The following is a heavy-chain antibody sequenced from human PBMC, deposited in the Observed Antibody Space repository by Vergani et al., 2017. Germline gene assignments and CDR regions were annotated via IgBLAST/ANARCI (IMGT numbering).Heavy chain of an antibody. Sequence: QVQLQQWGPGLLKPSETLSLTCAVYGGSLSGYYWSWIRLAPGKVLEWIGEINHSGTINYNPTLKSPFNVSIDTSRDHFSLKLRSVSAADTAVYFCARRAERWETLLRDDFDVWGQGTFVTVSP. CDR2: INHSGTI. D-gene: IGHD1-26*01. CDR3: ARRAERWETLLRDDFDV. V-gene: IGHV4-34*01. CDR1: GGSLSGYY. J-gene: IGHJ3*01.